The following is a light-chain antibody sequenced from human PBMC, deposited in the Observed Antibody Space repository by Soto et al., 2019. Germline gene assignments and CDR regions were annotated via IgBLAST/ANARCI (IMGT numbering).Light chain of an antibody. CDR2: GAS. Sequence: EIVLTQSPGTLSLSPGERATLSCRASQSVRSSYLAWYQQKPGQAPRLLIYGASSRATGIPDRFSGSGSGTDFTLTMSRLGPEDFAVYYCQQYGSSLFTFGPGTKVDIK. J-gene: IGKJ3*01. CDR1: QSVRSSY. CDR3: QQYGSSLFT. V-gene: IGKV3-20*01.